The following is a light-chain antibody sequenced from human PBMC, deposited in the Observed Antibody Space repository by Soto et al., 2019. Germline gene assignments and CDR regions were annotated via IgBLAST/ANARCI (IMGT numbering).Light chain of an antibody. CDR3: VAWDTSLTTTVL. CDR1: SSNIENNF. Sequence: SVLTQPPSVSAAPGQTVIISCSGSSSNIENNFVSWYQQLPGTAPKLLIFDNNKRPSGIPDRFSGSKSGTSATLGITGLQTGDEADYYCVAWDTSLTTTVLFGGGTKLTVL. V-gene: IGLV1-51*01. J-gene: IGLJ2*01. CDR2: DNN.